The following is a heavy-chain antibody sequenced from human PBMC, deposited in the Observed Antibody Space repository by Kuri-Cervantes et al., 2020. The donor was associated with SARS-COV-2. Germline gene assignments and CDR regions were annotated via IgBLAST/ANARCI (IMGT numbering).Heavy chain of an antibody. CDR2: IYYSGST. V-gene: IGHV4-61*08. CDR1: GFSLSTSGMR. D-gene: IGHD6-13*01. Sequence: SGPTLVKPTQTLTLTCTFSGFSLSTSGMRVSWIRQPPGKGLEWIGYIYYSGSTNYNPSLKSRVTISVDTSKNQFSLKLSSVTAADTAVYYCARTRGGGYSSSWYYWGQGTLVTVSS. CDR3: ARTRGGGYSSSWYY. J-gene: IGHJ4*02.